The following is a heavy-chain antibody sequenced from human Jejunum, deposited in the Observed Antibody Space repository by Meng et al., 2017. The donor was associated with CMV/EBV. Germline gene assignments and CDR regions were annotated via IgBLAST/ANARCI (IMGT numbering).Heavy chain of an antibody. CDR1: GFTFSNYA. CDR3: ARQVSSSSTYVS. J-gene: IGHJ5*02. CDR2: IIGSGGDT. Sequence: EVQRLESXXGWVQSGGPLRLSCAGSGFTFSNYAMGWVRQAPGKGLEWVSTIIGSGGDTYYVDSVRGRFSISADKSKNTLYLQMDGLRSEDTAVYYCARQVSSSSTYVSWGQGTLVTVSS. D-gene: IGHD2-2*01. V-gene: IGHV3-23*01.